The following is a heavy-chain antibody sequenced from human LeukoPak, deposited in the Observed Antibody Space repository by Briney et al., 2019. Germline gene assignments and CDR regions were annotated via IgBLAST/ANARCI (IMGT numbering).Heavy chain of an antibody. D-gene: IGHD6-6*01. CDR3: ARAMAARSSY. Sequence: PGGSLRLSCAASGFTLSSYWMSWVRQAPGKGLEWVANINQDGSQKYHVDSVKGRFTISRDNAKNSLYLQMNSLRAEDTAVYYCARAMAARSSYWGQGTLVTVSS. CDR1: GFTLSSYW. V-gene: IGHV3-7*01. J-gene: IGHJ4*02. CDR2: INQDGSQK.